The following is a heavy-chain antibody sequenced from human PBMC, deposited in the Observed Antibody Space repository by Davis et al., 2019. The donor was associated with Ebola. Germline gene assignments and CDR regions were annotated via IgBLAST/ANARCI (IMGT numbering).Heavy chain of an antibody. D-gene: IGHD5-12*01. CDR3: ARGALVATIKYNWFDP. CDR1: GFIVSDKY. CDR2: IYRDGRT. Sequence: GESLKISCAASGFIVSDKYMSWVRQAPGKGLEWVSVIYRDGRTYYADSVKGRFTVSRDNSKNTLFLQMNSLRAEDTAVYYCARGALVATIKYNWFDPWGQGTLVTVSS. J-gene: IGHJ5*02. V-gene: IGHV3-53*01.